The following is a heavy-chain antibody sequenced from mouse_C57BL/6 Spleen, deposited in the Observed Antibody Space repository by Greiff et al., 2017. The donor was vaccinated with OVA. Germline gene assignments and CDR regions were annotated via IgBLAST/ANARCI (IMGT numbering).Heavy chain of an antibody. Sequence: VQLQQSGAELARPGASVKLSCKASGYTFTSYGISWVKQRTGQGLEWIGEIYPRSGNTYYNEKFKGQATLTADKSSSTAYMELRSLTSEDAAVYFCARGDYYGSSPRFAYWGQGTLVTVSA. CDR1: GYTFTSYG. V-gene: IGHV1-81*01. J-gene: IGHJ3*01. D-gene: IGHD1-1*01. CDR2: IYPRSGNT. CDR3: ARGDYYGSSPRFAY.